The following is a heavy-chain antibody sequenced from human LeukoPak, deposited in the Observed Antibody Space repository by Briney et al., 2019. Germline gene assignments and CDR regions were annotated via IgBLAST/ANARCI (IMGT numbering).Heavy chain of an antibody. CDR2: IRYDGSNK. J-gene: IGHJ4*02. CDR1: GFTFSSYG. CDR3: AKDLGGSYFWLDY. Sequence: GGSLRLSCAASGFTFSSYGMHWVRQAPGKGLEWVAFIRYDGSNKYYADSVKGRFTISRDNSKNTLYLQMNSLRVDDTALYYCAKDLGGSYFWLDYWGQGTLVTVSS. D-gene: IGHD1-26*01. V-gene: IGHV3-30*02.